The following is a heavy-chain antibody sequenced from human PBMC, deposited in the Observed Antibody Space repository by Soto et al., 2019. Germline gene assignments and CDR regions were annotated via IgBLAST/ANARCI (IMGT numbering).Heavy chain of an antibody. J-gene: IGHJ4*02. V-gene: IGHV4-31*03. D-gene: IGHD1-26*01. CDR3: AREVGATTNFDY. CDR1: GGSISSGGYY. CDR2: IYYSGST. Sequence: QVQLQESGPGLVKPSQTLSLTCTVSGGSISSGGYYWSWIRQHPGKGLEWIGYIYYSGSTYYNPSLKCRVTISVDTYKNQFSLKLSSVTAADTAVYYCAREVGATTNFDYWGQGTLVTVSS.